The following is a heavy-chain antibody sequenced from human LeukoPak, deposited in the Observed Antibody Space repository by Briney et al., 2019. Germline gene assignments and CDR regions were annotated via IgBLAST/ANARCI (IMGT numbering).Heavy chain of an antibody. CDR1: GYTFTGYY. CDR3: TRDQCSYINCYEDYYYGMDV. J-gene: IGHJ6*02. D-gene: IGHD1-1*01. CDR2: INPDTGAT. V-gene: IGHV1-2*02. Sequence: AASVKASCKASGYTFTGYYMHWVRPAPGPGLEWMGWINPDTGATDIAQKFQGRVAMTRDTSISAAYMGLSRLRSDDTAVYFCTRDQCSYINCYEDYYYGMDVWGQGTTVTASS.